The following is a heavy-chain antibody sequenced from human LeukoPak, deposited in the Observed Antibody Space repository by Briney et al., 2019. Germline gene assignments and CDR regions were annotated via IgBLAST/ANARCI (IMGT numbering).Heavy chain of an antibody. CDR3: ARSGPAAGRPDAFDI. Sequence: SETLSLTCTLSGGSISSSSFYWGWIRQPPGKGLECIGTIYYSGITYYNSSLKSRVTISADTSKNQFSLKLSSVTAADTAVYFCARSGPAAGRPDAFDIWGQGTMVTVSS. D-gene: IGHD2-2*01. CDR2: IYYSGIT. V-gene: IGHV4-39*07. CDR1: GGSISSSSFY. J-gene: IGHJ3*02.